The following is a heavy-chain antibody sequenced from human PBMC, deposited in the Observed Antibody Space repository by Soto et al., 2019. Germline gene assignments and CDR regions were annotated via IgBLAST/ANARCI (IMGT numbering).Heavy chain of an antibody. CDR3: ARDKGFDFWSGYYYYYYMDV. J-gene: IGHJ6*03. V-gene: IGHV3-33*01. Sequence: QVQLVESGGGVVQPGRSLRLSCAASGFTFSSYGMHWVRQAPGKGLEWVAVIWYDGSNKYYADSVKGRFTISRDNSKNTLYLQMNSLRAEDTAVYYCARDKGFDFWSGYYYYYYMDVWGKGTTVTVSS. CDR2: IWYDGSNK. CDR1: GFTFSSYG. D-gene: IGHD3-3*01.